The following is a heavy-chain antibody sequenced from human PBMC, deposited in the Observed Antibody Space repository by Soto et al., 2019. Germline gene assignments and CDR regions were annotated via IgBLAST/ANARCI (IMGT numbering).Heavy chain of an antibody. CDR1: GFTFSSYG. J-gene: IGHJ4*02. V-gene: IGHV3-30*18. Sequence: PGGSLRLSCAASGFTFSSYGMHWVRQAPGKGLEWVAVISYDGSNKYYADSVKGRFTISRDNSKNTLYLQMNSLRAEDTAVYHCAKGLYYYGSGSYYPGPGDYWGQGTLVTVSS. D-gene: IGHD3-10*01. CDR3: AKGLYYYGSGSYYPGPGDY. CDR2: ISYDGSNK.